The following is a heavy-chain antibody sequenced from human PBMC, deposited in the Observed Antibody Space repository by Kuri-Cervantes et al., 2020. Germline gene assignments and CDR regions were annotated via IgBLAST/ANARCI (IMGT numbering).Heavy chain of an antibody. Sequence: GGSLRLSCAASGFTFSSYAMTWVRQAPGKGLEWVSIISGDGGSTYYADSVKGRFTISRDNAKNSLYLQMNSLRAEDTALYYCAREGREYSSSGSFDYWGQGTLVTVSS. CDR3: AREGREYSSSGSFDY. CDR2: ISGDGGST. D-gene: IGHD6-6*01. V-gene: IGHV3-23*01. CDR1: GFTFSSYA. J-gene: IGHJ4*02.